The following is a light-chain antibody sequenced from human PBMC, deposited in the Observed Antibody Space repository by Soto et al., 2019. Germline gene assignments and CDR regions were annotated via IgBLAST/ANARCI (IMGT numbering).Light chain of an antibody. CDR2: DVS. CDR3: SSYTSSGTPHVV. CDR1: SSDVGGYNY. Sequence: QSALTQPASVSGSPGQSITISCTGTSSDVGGYNYVSWYQQHPGKAPKLMIYDVSNRPSGVSNRFSGSKSGNTASLTISGLQAEDEADYYCSSYTSSGTPHVVFGGGPKITAL. V-gene: IGLV2-14*01. J-gene: IGLJ2*01.